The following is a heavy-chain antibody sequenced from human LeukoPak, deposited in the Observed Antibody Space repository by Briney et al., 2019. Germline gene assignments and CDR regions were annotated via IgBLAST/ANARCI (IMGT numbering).Heavy chain of an antibody. J-gene: IGHJ4*02. CDR1: GGTFSSYA. CDR2: IIPILGIA. D-gene: IGHD6-13*01. Sequence: ASVKVSCKASGGTFSSYAISWVRQAPGHGLEWMGRIIPILGIANYAQKFQGRVTITTDESTSTAYMELSSLRSEDTAVYYCVRPRGTAPWYFDYWGQGTLVTVSS. CDR3: VRPRGTAPWYFDY. V-gene: IGHV1-69*04.